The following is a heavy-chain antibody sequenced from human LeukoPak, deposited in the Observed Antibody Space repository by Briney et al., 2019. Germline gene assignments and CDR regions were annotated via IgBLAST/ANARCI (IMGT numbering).Heavy chain of an antibody. D-gene: IGHD3-22*01. CDR1: ALTPSDYW. J-gene: IGHJ4*02. V-gene: IGHV3-7*01. CDR3: ARDDGYFKYEY. Sequence: AGSRRPSWAVAALTPSDYWMTWLRRVPGKGLEWVAYIRADGREKYYMDSVKRRFPTSRHNARNLLYLQMDSLRGEDTAVYYCARDDGYFKYEYWGQGTLVTVSS. CDR2: IRADGREK.